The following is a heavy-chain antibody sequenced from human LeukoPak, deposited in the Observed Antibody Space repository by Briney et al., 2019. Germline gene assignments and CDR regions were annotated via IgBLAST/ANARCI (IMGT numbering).Heavy chain of an antibody. Sequence: KSSETLSLTCTVSGGSISSYYWSWIRQPPGKGLEWIGYIYTSGSTNYNPSLKSRVTISVDTSKNQFSLKLSSVTAADTAVYYCARQVDYYYYMDVWGKGTTVTVSS. J-gene: IGHJ6*03. CDR2: IYTSGST. V-gene: IGHV4-4*09. CDR1: GGSISSYY. CDR3: ARQVDYYYYMDV.